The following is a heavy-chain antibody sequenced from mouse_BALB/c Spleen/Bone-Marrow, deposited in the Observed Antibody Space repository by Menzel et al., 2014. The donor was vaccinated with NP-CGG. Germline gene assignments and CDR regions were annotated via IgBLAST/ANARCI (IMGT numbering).Heavy chain of an antibody. CDR1: GYTFTSYW. CDR3: TRDDYGY. CDR2: IDPSDSYT. J-gene: IGHJ2*01. D-gene: IGHD2-4*01. Sequence: QVQLQQPGAELVKPGASMKMSCKASGYTFTSYWMHWVKQRPGQGLEWIGTIDPSDSYTSYNQKFKGKATLTVDTSSSTAYMQLSSLTSEDSAVYYCTRDDYGYWGQGTTLTVSS. V-gene: IGHV1S127*01.